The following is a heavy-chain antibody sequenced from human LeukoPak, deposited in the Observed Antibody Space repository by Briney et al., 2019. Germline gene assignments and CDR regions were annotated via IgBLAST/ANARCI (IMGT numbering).Heavy chain of an antibody. V-gene: IGHV3-21*01. J-gene: IGHJ4*02. Sequence: GGSLRLSCAASGFTFSSYSMNWVRQAPGKGLEWVSSISSSSSYIYYADSVKGRFAISRDNAKNSLYLQMNSLRAEDTAVYYCARLFIRDTAETGFDYWGQGTLVTVSS. CDR2: ISSSSSYI. CDR1: GFTFSSYS. CDR3: ARLFIRDTAETGFDY. D-gene: IGHD5-18*01.